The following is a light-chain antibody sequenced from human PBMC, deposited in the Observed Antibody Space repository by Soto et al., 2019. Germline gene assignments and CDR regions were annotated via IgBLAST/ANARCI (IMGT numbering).Light chain of an antibody. CDR1: QSVSSN. Sequence: VITQPPATLSGSAGSSATLSGGASQSVSSNLAWYQQKPRQAPRLLIYGASTRATGIPARFSGSGSGTEFTLTISSLQSEDYAVYYCQQYNPCPPITFGQGTRVEIK. V-gene: IGKV3-15*01. J-gene: IGKJ5*01. CDR3: QQYNPCPPIT. CDR2: GAS.